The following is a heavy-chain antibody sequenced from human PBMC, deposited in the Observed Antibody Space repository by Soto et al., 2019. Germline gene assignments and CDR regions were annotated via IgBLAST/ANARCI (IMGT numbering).Heavy chain of an antibody. J-gene: IGHJ4*02. Sequence: ASVKVCCKASGYNFTSYGISWVRQAPGQGLEWMGWISAYNGNTNYAQKLQGRVTMTTDTSTSTAYMELRSLRSDDTAVYYCARDGYYDSRFDYWGQGTLVTVPQ. V-gene: IGHV1-18*01. D-gene: IGHD3-22*01. CDR1: GYNFTSYG. CDR3: ARDGYYDSRFDY. CDR2: ISAYNGNT.